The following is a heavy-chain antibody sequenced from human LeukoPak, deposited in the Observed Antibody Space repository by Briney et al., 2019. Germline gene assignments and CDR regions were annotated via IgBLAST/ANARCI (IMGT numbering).Heavy chain of an antibody. CDR3: ARDGGYSYGLPSDY. V-gene: IGHV4-59*01. D-gene: IGHD5-18*01. CDR2: IYYSGST. CDR1: GGSISGYY. J-gene: IGHJ4*02. Sequence: TSETLSLTCTVSGGSISGYYWSWIRQPPGKGLEWIGYIYYSGSTSYNPSLKSRVTISVDTSKNQFSLKLSSVTAADTAVYYCARDGGYSYGLPSDYWGQGTLVTVSS.